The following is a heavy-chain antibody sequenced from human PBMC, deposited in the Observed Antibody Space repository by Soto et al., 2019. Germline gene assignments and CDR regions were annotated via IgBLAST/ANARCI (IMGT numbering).Heavy chain of an antibody. CDR3: AKDLGPRDSSGYYYRSESLVSLFDY. Sequence: EVQLLESGGGLVQPGGSLRLSCAASGFTFSSYAMSWVRQAPGKGLEWVSAISGSGGSTYYADSVKGRFTISRDNSKNTLYLQMNSLRAEDTAVYYCAKDLGPRDSSGYYYRSESLVSLFDYWGQGTLVTVSS. J-gene: IGHJ4*02. CDR1: GFTFSSYA. D-gene: IGHD3-22*01. V-gene: IGHV3-23*01. CDR2: ISGSGGST.